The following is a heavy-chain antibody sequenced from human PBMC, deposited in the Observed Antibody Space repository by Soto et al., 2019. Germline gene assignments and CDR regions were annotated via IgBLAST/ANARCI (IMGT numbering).Heavy chain of an antibody. J-gene: IGHJ4*02. Sequence: CYWMHWVRQAPGKGLVWVSRINSEGSSISYADSVKGRFTISRDNAKNTLYLQMNSLRAEDTAVYYCARVSTSDYYGSGSYGYWGQGTLVTVSS. CDR1: CYW. CDR2: INSEGSSI. CDR3: ARVSTSDYYGSGSYGY. V-gene: IGHV3-74*01. D-gene: IGHD3-10*01.